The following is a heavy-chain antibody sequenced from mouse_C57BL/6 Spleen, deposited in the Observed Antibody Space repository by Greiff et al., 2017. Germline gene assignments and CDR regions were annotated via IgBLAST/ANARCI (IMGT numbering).Heavy chain of an antibody. CDR1: GYAFSSSW. D-gene: IGHD4-1*01. V-gene: IGHV1-82*01. CDR2: IYPGDGDT. CDR3: ASNSYYFDY. J-gene: IGHJ2*01. Sequence: QVQLKQSGPELVKPGASVKISCKASGYAFSSSWMNWVKQRPGKGLEWIGRIYPGDGDTNYNGKFKGKATLTADKSSSTAYMRLSSLTSEDSAVYFCASNSYYFDYWGQGTTLTVSS.